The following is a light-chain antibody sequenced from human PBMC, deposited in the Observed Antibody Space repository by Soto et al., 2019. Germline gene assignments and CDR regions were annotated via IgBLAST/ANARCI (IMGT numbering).Light chain of an antibody. CDR2: EVS. CDR3: CSNAGSSPFVYV. CDR1: SSDVGSYNL. Sequence: QSVLTQPASVSGSPGQSITISCTGTSSDVGSYNLVSWYQQHPGKAPKLMIYEVSKRPSGVSNHFSGSKSGNTASLTISGLQAGDKADNYSCSNAGSSPFVYVSGTGTKVTVL. J-gene: IGLJ1*01. V-gene: IGLV2-23*02.